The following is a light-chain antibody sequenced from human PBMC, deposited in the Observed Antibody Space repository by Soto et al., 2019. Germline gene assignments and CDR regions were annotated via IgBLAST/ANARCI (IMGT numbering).Light chain of an antibody. V-gene: IGKV3-20*01. J-gene: IGKJ2*01. CDR2: GTS. CDR1: QSVSTSH. CDR3: QRYGSSPYT. Sequence: EFVLTQSPGTVSLSPGERATLSCRASQSVSTSHLAWYQQKPGQAPRLLIFGTSTRAPGTPDRFSGSGSGTAFTLTISGLEPEDFAVYYCQRYGSSPYTFGQGTKLEIK.